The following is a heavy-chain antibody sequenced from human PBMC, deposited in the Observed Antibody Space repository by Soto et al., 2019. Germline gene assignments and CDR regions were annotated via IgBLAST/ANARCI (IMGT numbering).Heavy chain of an antibody. Sequence: SVKVSCKASGGTFSSYAISWVRQAPGQGLEWMGGIIPIFGTANYAQKFQGRVTITADESTSTAYMELSSLRSEDTAVYYCARSGYCSSTSCPEGIRVVDPWGQGTRVT. CDR3: ARSGYCSSTSCPEGIRVVDP. CDR2: IIPIFGTA. J-gene: IGHJ5*02. CDR1: GGTFSSYA. V-gene: IGHV1-69*13. D-gene: IGHD2-2*01.